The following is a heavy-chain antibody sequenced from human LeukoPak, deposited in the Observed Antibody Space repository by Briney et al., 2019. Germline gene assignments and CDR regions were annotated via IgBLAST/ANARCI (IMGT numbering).Heavy chain of an antibody. V-gene: IGHV3-21*01. CDR3: ARDNSVDILTGYYVQYYYYGMDV. CDR2: ISSSSSYI. D-gene: IGHD3-9*01. CDR1: GFTFSSYS. Sequence: PGGSLRLSCAASGFTFSSYSMNWVRQAPGKGLEGVSSISSSSSYIYYADSVKGRFTISRDNAKNSLYLQMNSLRAEDTAVYYCARDNSVDILTGYYVQYYYYGMDVWGQGTTVTVSS. J-gene: IGHJ6*02.